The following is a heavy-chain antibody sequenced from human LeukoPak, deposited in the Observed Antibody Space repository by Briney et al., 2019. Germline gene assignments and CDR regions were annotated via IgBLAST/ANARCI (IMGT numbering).Heavy chain of an antibody. CDR1: GFTFSSYS. Sequence: GGSLRLSCAASGFTFSSYSMNWVRQAPGKGLEWVSSISSSSNYIYYADSVKGRFTISRDNAKNPLYLQMNSLRAEDTALYYCARDHSSYYYDSSGYLAWGQGTLATVSS. CDR2: ISSSSNYI. J-gene: IGHJ5*02. CDR3: ARDHSSYYYDSSGYLA. V-gene: IGHV3-21*01. D-gene: IGHD3-22*01.